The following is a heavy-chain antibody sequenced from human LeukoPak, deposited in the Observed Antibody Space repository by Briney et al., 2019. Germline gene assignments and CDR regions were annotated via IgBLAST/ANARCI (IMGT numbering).Heavy chain of an antibody. CDR2: ISWDGGTI. Sequence: PGGSLRLSCAASGFTFSDYWMHWVRQAPGKGLVWVSLISWDGGTIYYTDSVKGRFTISRDNSKNFLYLQMNSLRDEDTALYYCARDGHDILAGYYYYYYHVDVWGKGTTVTVSS. J-gene: IGHJ6*03. CDR1: GFTFSDYW. V-gene: IGHV3-43D*03. D-gene: IGHD3-9*01. CDR3: ARDGHDILAGYYYYYYHVDV.